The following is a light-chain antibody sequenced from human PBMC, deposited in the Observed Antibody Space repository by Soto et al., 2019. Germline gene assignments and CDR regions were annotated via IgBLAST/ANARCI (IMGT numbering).Light chain of an antibody. CDR2: EVS. CDR1: SSDVGSYNR. CDR3: SSYTNNSPVV. Sequence: QSALTQPPSVSGSPGQSVTISCTGTSSDVGSYNRVSWYQQPPGTAPKLMIYEVSNRPSGVPDRFSGSKSGNTASLTISGLQAEDEADYYCSSYTNNSPVVFGGGTKLPS. V-gene: IGLV2-18*02. J-gene: IGLJ2*01.